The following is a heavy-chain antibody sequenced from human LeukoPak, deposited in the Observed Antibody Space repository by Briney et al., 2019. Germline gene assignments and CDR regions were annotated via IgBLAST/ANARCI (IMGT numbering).Heavy chain of an antibody. V-gene: IGHV4-30-4*01. CDR1: GGSISSGDYY. CDR2: IYYSGTT. D-gene: IGHD3-10*01. Sequence: PSETLSLTCGVSGGSISSGDYYWSWIRQPPGKGLEWIGYIYYSGTTHYNPSLKSRVTISVDASKNQFSLKLSSVTAADTAVYYCARERGAYYYGYNWFDPWGQGTLVTVSS. J-gene: IGHJ5*02. CDR3: ARERGAYYYGYNWFDP.